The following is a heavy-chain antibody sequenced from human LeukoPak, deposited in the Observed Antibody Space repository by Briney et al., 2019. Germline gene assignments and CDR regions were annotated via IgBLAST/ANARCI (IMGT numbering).Heavy chain of an antibody. Sequence: GGSLRLSCAASGFTFSDYYMSWIRQAPGKGLEWVSYISSSGSTIYYADSVKGRFTISRDNAKNSLYLRMNSLRAEDTAVFYCARDQYDTWSRRGNFDSWGQGTLVIVSS. V-gene: IGHV3-11*01. CDR1: GFTFSDYY. CDR2: ISSSGSTI. D-gene: IGHD3/OR15-3a*01. CDR3: ARDQYDTWSRRGNFDS. J-gene: IGHJ4*02.